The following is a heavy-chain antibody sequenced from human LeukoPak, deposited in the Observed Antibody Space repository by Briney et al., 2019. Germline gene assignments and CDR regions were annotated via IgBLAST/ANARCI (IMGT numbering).Heavy chain of an antibody. Sequence: PGGSLRLSCAASGFTFSSYAMSWVRQAPGKGLEWIGEINYSGGTNYNPSLKSRLTISLDTSKNQFSLKLASVTAADTAVYYCARQRGFLSSYIDLWGRGTPVTVSP. CDR3: ARQRGFLSSYIDL. CDR1: GFTFSSYA. D-gene: IGHD3-3*01. V-gene: IGHV4-34*08. J-gene: IGHJ5*02. CDR2: INYSGGT.